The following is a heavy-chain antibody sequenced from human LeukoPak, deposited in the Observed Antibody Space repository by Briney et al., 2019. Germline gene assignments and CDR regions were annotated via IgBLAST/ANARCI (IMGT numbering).Heavy chain of an antibody. D-gene: IGHD3-22*01. CDR3: ASSGQYYYDSSGYYLVLGY. V-gene: IGHV3-23*01. CDR1: GFTFSYYG. Sequence: GGTLRLSCAASGFTFSYYGMNWVRQAPGKGLEWVSGVTGSGTSTYYADSVRGRFTISRDNSKNTLYLQMNSLRAEDTAVYYCASSGQYYYDSSGYYLVLGYWGQGTLVTVSS. CDR2: VTGSGTST. J-gene: IGHJ4*02.